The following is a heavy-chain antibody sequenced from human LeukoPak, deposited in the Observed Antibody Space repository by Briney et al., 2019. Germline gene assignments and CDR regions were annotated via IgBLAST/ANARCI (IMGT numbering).Heavy chain of an antibody. CDR3: ARDSSSGWYRAASNY. J-gene: IGHJ4*02. V-gene: IGHV3-48*04. D-gene: IGHD6-19*01. Sequence: PGGSLRLSCAASGFTFNSYSMNWVRQAPGKGLEWVSYISSSSSTIYYADPVKGRFTISRDNAKNSLYLQMNSLRAEDTAVYYCARDSSSGWYRAASNYWGQGTLVTVSS. CDR1: GFTFNSYS. CDR2: ISSSSSTI.